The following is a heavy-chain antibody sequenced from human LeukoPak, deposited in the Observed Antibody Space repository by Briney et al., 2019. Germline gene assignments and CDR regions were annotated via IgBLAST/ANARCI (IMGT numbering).Heavy chain of an antibody. CDR1: GFTFSNYY. Sequence: GGSLRLSCAASGFTFSNYYMSWIRQAPGKGLEWVSYISSSGSTIYYADSVKGRFTISRDNAKNSLYLQMNSLRAEDTAVYYCARSYYYDSSGPEGVVDYYYYGMDVWGQGTTVTVSS. V-gene: IGHV3-11*01. J-gene: IGHJ6*02. CDR2: ISSSGSTI. D-gene: IGHD3-22*01. CDR3: ARSYYYDSSGPEGVVDYYYYGMDV.